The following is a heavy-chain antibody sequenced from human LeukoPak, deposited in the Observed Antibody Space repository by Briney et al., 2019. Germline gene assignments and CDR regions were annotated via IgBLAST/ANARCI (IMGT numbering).Heavy chain of an antibody. CDR3: AKDRLGGSYYLGAFDI. CDR1: GFTFSGYG. V-gene: IGHV3-30*18. Sequence: GGSLRLSCAASGFTFSGYGMHWVRQAPGKGLEWVAVISYDGSNKYYADSVKGRFTISRDNSKNMLYLQMNSLRAEDTAVYYCAKDRLGGSYYLGAFDIWGQGTMVTVSS. CDR2: ISYDGSNK. D-gene: IGHD1-26*01. J-gene: IGHJ3*02.